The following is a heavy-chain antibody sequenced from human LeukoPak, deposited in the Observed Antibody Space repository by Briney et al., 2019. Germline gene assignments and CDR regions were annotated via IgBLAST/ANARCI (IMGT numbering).Heavy chain of an antibody. V-gene: IGHV3-53*01. J-gene: IGHJ4*02. CDR3: AKGPAFPYYDFWSGYWG. Sequence: GGSLRLSCAASGFTVSSNYMSWVRQAPGKGLEWVSVIYSGGSTYYADSVKGRFTISRDNSKNTLYLQMNSLRAEDTAVYYCAKGPAFPYYDFWSGYWGWGQGTLVTVSS. CDR1: GFTVSSNY. CDR2: IYSGGST. D-gene: IGHD3-3*01.